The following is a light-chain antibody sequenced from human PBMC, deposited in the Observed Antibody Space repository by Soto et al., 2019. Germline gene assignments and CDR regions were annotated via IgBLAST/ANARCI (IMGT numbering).Light chain of an antibody. V-gene: IGKV3-15*01. CDR3: QQRSNWPRT. Sequence: EILMTQSPATLSVSPGEGATLSCRASQSLSTNLAWYQQKPGQAPRLLIYGASTRATGVPARFSGSGSGTEFTLTISSLEPEDFAIYYCQQRSNWPRTFGQGTKVEIK. CDR2: GAS. CDR1: QSLSTN. J-gene: IGKJ1*01.